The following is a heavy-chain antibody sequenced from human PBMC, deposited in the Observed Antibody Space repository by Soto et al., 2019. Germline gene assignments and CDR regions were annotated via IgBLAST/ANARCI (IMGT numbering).Heavy chain of an antibody. V-gene: IGHV4-39*01. CDR1: GGSISSSSYY. J-gene: IGHJ6*03. D-gene: IGHD5-18*01. CDR2: IYYSGST. CDR3: ARRNTAMARYYYYYYMDV. Sequence: SETLSLTCTVSGGSISSSSYYWGWIRQPPGKGLEWIGSIYYSGSTYYNPSLKSRVTISVDTSKNQFSLKLSSVTAADTAVYYCARRNTAMARYYYYYYMDVWGKGTTVTVS.